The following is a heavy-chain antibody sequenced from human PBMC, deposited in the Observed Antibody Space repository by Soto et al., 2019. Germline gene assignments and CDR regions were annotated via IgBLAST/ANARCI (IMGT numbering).Heavy chain of an antibody. V-gene: IGHV3-49*03. CDR3: VRRQYLDY. Sequence: EVQLVESGGGLVQPGRSLRLSCTGSGFTFGDYAMSWFRQAPGKGLEWVGVIRSKAYGGATEYAASVKGRFTISRDDSKSIAYLQMNRLNTEDAAVYYCVRRQYLDYWGQGTLVTVSS. CDR2: IRSKAYGGAT. J-gene: IGHJ4*02. CDR1: GFTFGDYA.